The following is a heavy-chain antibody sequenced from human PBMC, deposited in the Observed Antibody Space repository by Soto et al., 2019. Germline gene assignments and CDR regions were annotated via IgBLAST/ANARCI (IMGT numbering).Heavy chain of an antibody. J-gene: IGHJ4*02. Sequence: GKGLEWVSVISYDGSNKYYADSVKGRFTISRDNSKNTLYLQMNSLRAEDTAVYYCARDNHDSSGPIDYWGQGTLVTVSS. CDR3: ARDNHDSSGPIDY. D-gene: IGHD3-22*01. CDR2: ISYDGSNK. V-gene: IGHV3-30-3*01.